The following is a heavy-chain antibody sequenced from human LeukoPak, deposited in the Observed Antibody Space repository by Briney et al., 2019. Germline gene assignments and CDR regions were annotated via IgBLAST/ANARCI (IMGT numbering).Heavy chain of an antibody. CDR2: IKQDGSEK. J-gene: IGHJ6*03. CDR1: GFTFSSYW. CDR3: AKDTVKVTTIRRVPHYMDV. V-gene: IGHV3-7*01. D-gene: IGHD5-12*01. Sequence: GGSLRLSCAASGFTFSSYWMSWVRQAPGKGLEWVANIKQDGSEKYYVDSVKGRFTISRDNAKNSLYLQMNSLRAEDTAVYYCAKDTVKVTTIRRVPHYMDVWGKGTTVTISS.